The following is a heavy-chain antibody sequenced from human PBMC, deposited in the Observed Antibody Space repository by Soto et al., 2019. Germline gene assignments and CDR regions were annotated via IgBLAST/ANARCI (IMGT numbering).Heavy chain of an antibody. V-gene: IGHV3-23*01. J-gene: IGHJ4*02. D-gene: IGHD6-19*01. Sequence: PGGSLRLSCAASGFTFSSLATGWVRQAPGKGLEWVSVIDYSGGTTYYTDSVKGRFTISRDNSKKTLYLQMNSLRAEDTAVYYCAKDATRTSGWYHFDYWGQGALVTVSS. CDR3: AKDATRTSGWYHFDY. CDR2: IDYSGGTT. CDR1: GFTFSSLA.